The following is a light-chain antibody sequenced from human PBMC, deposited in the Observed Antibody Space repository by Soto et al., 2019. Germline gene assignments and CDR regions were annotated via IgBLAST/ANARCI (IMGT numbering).Light chain of an antibody. CDR2: GSS. CDR1: QSVSNNY. Sequence: EVVLTQSPGTLSLSPGERATLSCRASQSVSNNYFAWYQQKPGQAPRLLIFGSSDRATGIPDRFSGSGSGTDFTLTISRLEPEDFAVYYCQQYGSSLLFTFGPGTKVDIK. J-gene: IGKJ3*01. V-gene: IGKV3-20*01. CDR3: QQYGSSLLFT.